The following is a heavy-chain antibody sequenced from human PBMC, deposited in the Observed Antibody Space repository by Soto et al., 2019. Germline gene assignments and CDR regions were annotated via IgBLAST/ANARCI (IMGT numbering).Heavy chain of an antibody. CDR1: GGSFSGYI. Sequence: QVQLQQSGAGLLKPSETLSLTCDVYGGSFSGYIWTWIRQTPGKGLQWIGQIKHSGSANYNPSLXSRVTLSVHTPXXXFXXAMSSVTAADTAVYYCARGLITGSQYSGGWRYFDSWGQGTQVTVSS. CDR3: ARGLITGSQYSGGWRYFDS. D-gene: IGHD1-26*01. V-gene: IGHV4-34*01. CDR2: IKHSGSA. J-gene: IGHJ4*02.